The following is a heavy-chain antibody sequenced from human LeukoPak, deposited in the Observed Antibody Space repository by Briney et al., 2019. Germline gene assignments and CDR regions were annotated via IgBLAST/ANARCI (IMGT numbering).Heavy chain of an antibody. D-gene: IGHD6-6*01. CDR2: ISSSSSYI. Sequence: GGSLRLSCAASGFTYSSYSMNWVRQAPGKGLEWVSSISSSSSYIYYADSLKGRFAISRDNAKNSLYLQMNSLRAEDTAVYYCARCRVTYSSSSELDYWGQGTLVTVSS. CDR1: GFTYSSYS. V-gene: IGHV3-21*01. J-gene: IGHJ4*02. CDR3: ARCRVTYSSSSELDY.